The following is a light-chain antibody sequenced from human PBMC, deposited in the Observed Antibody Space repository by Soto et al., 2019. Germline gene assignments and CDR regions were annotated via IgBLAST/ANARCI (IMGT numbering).Light chain of an antibody. CDR1: ALPKQY. Sequence: SYELAQPPSVSVSPGQTARITCSGDALPKQYVYWYQQKPGQAPVMIIYKGTQRPSGIPERFSGSNSGTTVTLTISGVQAEDEADYYCQSADSSATFHVFGTGTKVTVL. CDR3: QSADSSATFHV. V-gene: IGLV3-25*02. J-gene: IGLJ1*01. CDR2: KGT.